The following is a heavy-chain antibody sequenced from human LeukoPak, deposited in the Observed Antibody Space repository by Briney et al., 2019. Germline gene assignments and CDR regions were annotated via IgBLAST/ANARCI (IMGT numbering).Heavy chain of an antibody. CDR1: GYSFTSYC. D-gene: IGHD3-3*01. V-gene: IGHV5-51*01. CDR2: IYPGDSDT. CDR3: ARHAPTNKRFPPRNWFDP. J-gene: IGHJ5*02. Sequence: GESLKISCKGSGYSFTSYCVGWVRQMPGKGLEWMGIIYPGDSDTRYSPSFQGQVTISADKSISTAYLQWSSLKASDTAMYYCARHAPTNKRFPPRNWFDPWGQGTLVTVSS.